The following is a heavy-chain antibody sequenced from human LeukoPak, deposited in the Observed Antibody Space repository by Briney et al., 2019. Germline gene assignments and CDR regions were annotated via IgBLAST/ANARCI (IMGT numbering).Heavy chain of an antibody. J-gene: IGHJ5*02. Sequence: SGPTLVNPTQTLTLTCIFSGFSLSTSGVGVGWIRQPPGKALEWLALIYLDDGKRYSPSLKSRLTITQDTSNNQVVLTMTNMDPVDTATYYCAHSGATYYYGSGSFRKSNWFDPWGQGTLVTVSS. D-gene: IGHD3-10*01. CDR3: AHSGATYYYGSGSFRKSNWFDP. CDR2: IYLDDGK. V-gene: IGHV2-5*02. CDR1: GFSLSTSGVG.